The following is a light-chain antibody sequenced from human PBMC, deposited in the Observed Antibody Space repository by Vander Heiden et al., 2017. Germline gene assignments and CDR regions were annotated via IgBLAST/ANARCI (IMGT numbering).Light chain of an antibody. Sequence: IVMTQSPDSTAVSLGGRATINCKSSPILSDSAIDKSFLAWYQQKPGQPPKLLIYWASTRESGVPDRFSGSGSGTDFTLTISSLQAEDVAVYHCQQYHTRPWTFGQGTKLEIK. J-gene: IGKJ2*02. CDR1: PILSDSAIDKSF. V-gene: IGKV4-1*01. CDR2: WAS. CDR3: QQYHTRPWT.